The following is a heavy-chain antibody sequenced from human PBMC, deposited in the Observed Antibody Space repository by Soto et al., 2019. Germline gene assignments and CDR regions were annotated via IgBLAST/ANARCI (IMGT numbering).Heavy chain of an antibody. J-gene: IGHJ3*02. CDR3: AREMGGITGYYYDSSGYSGAFDI. CDR2: IYHSGST. V-gene: IGHV4-4*02. CDR1: GFYISSSNW. Sequence: SETLSLTCAVSGFYISSSNWWSWVRQPPGKGLEWIGEIYHSGSTNYNPSLKSRVTISVDKSKNQFSLKLSSVTAATTAVYYGAREMGGITGYYYDSSGYSGAFDIGAKGTMVTVPS. D-gene: IGHD3-22*01.